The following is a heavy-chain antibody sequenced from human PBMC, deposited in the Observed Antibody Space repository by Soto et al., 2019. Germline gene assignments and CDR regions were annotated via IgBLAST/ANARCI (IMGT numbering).Heavy chain of an antibody. V-gene: IGHV3-7*05. Sequence: EVQLVESGGGLVQPGGSLRLSCAASGFTFRTYWLSWVRQVPGKGLEWVANINLDGSEKNYVDSVKGRFTISRDNARNSLYLPMNRLRAEEKALYYRAEDGSTSWYSYEHPGIDVWGQGTTVTVSS. D-gene: IGHD5-18*01. CDR3: AEDGSTSWYSYEHPGIDV. CDR2: INLDGSEK. J-gene: IGHJ6*02. CDR1: GFTFRTYW.